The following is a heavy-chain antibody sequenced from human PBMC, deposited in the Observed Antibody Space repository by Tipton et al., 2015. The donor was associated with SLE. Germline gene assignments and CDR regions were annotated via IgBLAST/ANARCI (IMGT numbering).Heavy chain of an antibody. CDR3: ARSVWWIPPDSFFFMDV. CDR1: GYSFISYW. D-gene: IGHD5-18*01. J-gene: IGHJ6*03. V-gene: IGHV5-51*03. Sequence: QSGAEVKKPGESLKISCKGSGYSFISYWIGWVRQMPGRGLEWMGIIYPGDSDTRYSPSFQGQFTISAHKSISTAYLQWSSLKASGTAMYYCARSVWWIPPDSFFFMDVWGKGTPVTVS. CDR2: IYPGDSDT.